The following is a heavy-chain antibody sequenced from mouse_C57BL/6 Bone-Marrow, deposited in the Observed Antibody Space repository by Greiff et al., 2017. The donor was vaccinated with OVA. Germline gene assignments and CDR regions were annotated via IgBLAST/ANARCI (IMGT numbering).Heavy chain of an antibody. J-gene: IGHJ2*01. CDR2: IYPGSGNT. CDR1: GYTFTDYY. Sequence: QVQLQQSGAELVRPGASVKLSCKASGYTFTDYYINWVKQRPGQGLEWIARIYPGSGNTYYNEKFKGKATLTAEKSSSTAYMQLSSLTSEDSAVYFCARRGCISYFDYWGQGTTLTVSS. V-gene: IGHV1-76*01. CDR3: ARRGCISYFDY.